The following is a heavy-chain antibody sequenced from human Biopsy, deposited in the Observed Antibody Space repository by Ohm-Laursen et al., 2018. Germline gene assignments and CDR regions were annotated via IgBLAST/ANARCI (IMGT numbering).Heavy chain of an antibody. CDR2: INPSGGT. CDR3: ASVAGPRTDYYYSNMDV. D-gene: IGHD2-2*01. CDR1: DGSFSGYY. Sequence: SETLSLTCAVYDGSFSGYYWSWLRQSPGMGLEWIGEINPSGGTNYNPSLAGRVSISLDTSKIHLALKLSSVTAADTAMYYCASVAGPRTDYYYSNMDVWGRGTTVTVSS. J-gene: IGHJ6*02. V-gene: IGHV4-34*01.